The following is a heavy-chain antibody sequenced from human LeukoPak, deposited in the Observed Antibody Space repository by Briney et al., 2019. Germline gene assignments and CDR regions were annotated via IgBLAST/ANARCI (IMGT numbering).Heavy chain of an antibody. CDR1: RFTFTVDY. CDR2: INPNSGGT. V-gene: IGHV1-2*02. Sequence: ASVTVSCTASRFTFTVDYMRWVRQAPGQGLEWMGWINPNSGGTNYAQKFQGRVTMTRDTSISTAYMELSRLKSDDTAVYYCPQWLAPYWGQGTLVTVSS. D-gene: IGHD6-19*01. J-gene: IGHJ4*02. CDR3: PQWLAPY.